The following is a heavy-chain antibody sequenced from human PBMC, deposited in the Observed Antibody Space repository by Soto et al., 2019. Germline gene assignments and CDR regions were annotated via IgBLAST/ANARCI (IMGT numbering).Heavy chain of an antibody. CDR2: INAGNGNT. V-gene: IGHV1-3*05. Sequence: QVQLVQSGAEEKKPGASVKVSCKASGYTFTNYAMHWVRQAPGQRLEWMGWINAGNGNTKYSQKFQGRVTITRDTAASTAYLEPSSLRAEDTAMYYCARVSGYYFLDYWCQGNLVTFSS. CDR1: GYTFTNYA. D-gene: IGHD5-12*01. CDR3: ARVSGYYFLDY. J-gene: IGHJ4*02.